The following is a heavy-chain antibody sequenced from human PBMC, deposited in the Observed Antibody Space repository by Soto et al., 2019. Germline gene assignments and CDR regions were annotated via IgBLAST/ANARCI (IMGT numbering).Heavy chain of an antibody. CDR1: GDSIGSGGYS. CDR2: IYHSGST. V-gene: IGHV4-30-2*01. Sequence: PSVTLPLTCAVSGDSIGSGGYSWSWIRQPPGKGLEWIGYIYHSGSTYYNPSLKSRVTISVDRSKNQFSLKLSSVTAADTAVYYCAAGGGLPRYYWGRGTLVTVSS. CDR3: AAGGGLPRYY. D-gene: IGHD5-12*01. J-gene: IGHJ4*02.